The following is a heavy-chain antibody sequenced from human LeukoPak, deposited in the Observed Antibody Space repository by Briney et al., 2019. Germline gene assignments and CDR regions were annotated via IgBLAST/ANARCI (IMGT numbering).Heavy chain of an antibody. D-gene: IGHD6-13*01. CDR3: ARARRGLRAAAGIHSDY. CDR2: IYYSGST. CDR1: GGSISSYY. Sequence: SETLSLTCTVSGGSISSYYWSWIRQPPGKGLEWIGYIYYSGSTNYNPSLKSRVTISVDTSKNQFSLKLSSVTAADTAVYYCARARRGLRAAAGIHSDYWGQGTLVTVSS. J-gene: IGHJ4*02. V-gene: IGHV4-59*01.